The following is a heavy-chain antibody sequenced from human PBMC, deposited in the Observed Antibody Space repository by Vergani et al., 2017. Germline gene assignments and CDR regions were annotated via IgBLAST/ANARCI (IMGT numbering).Heavy chain of an antibody. CDR3: TRDSRNDGYDSDY. J-gene: IGHJ4*02. D-gene: IGHD5-12*01. V-gene: IGHV3-48*01. Sequence: VQLVESGGGLVQPGGSLRVSCAASGFTFRNYNMIWVRQAPGKGLEWVSYITTSGATIYYADSVKGRFTISRDNAKNSLYLQMNSLRAEDTAVYYCTRDSRNDGYDSDYWGQGTLVTVSS. CDR1: GFTFRNYN. CDR2: ITTSGATI.